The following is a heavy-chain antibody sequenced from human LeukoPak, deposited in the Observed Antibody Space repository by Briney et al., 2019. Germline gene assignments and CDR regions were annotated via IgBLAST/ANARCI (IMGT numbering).Heavy chain of an antibody. J-gene: IGHJ4*02. D-gene: IGHD5-18*01. CDR1: GFTFSSYS. Sequence: GGSLRLSCAASGFTFSSYSMNWVRQAPGKGLEWVANIKQDGSEKYYVDSVKGRFTISRDNAKNSLYLQMNSLRAEDTAVYYCARVLHEGGYSYGSKYYFDYWGQGTLVTVSS. V-gene: IGHV3-7*01. CDR3: ARVLHEGGYSYGSKYYFDY. CDR2: IKQDGSEK.